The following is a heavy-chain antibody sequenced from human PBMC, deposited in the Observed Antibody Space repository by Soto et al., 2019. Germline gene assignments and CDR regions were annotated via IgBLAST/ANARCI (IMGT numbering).Heavy chain of an antibody. CDR2: ISAYNGNT. CDR3: ARDGQYCSGGSCYQTYNWFDP. Sequence: EVSVKVSCKASGYTFTSYGISWVRRAPGQGLEWMGWISAYNGNTNYAQKLQGRVTMTTDTSTSTAYMELRSLRSDDTAVYYCARDGQYCSGGSCYQTYNWFDPWGQGTLVTVSS. CDR1: GYTFTSYG. J-gene: IGHJ5*02. V-gene: IGHV1-18*01. D-gene: IGHD2-15*01.